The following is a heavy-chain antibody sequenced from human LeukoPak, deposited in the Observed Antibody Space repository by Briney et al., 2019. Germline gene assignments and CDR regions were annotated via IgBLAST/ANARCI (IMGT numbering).Heavy chain of an antibody. Sequence: GESLKISCKGSGYSFISYWIGWVRQMPGKGLERMGIIYPGDSVTRYSPSFQGQVTISADKSISTAYLQWSSLKASDTAMYYCARCSNTKGYYDILTGYYPGRADAFDIWGQGTMVTVSS. CDR1: GYSFISYW. D-gene: IGHD3-9*01. CDR2: IYPGDSVT. V-gene: IGHV5-51*01. J-gene: IGHJ3*02. CDR3: ARCSNTKGYYDILTGYYPGRADAFDI.